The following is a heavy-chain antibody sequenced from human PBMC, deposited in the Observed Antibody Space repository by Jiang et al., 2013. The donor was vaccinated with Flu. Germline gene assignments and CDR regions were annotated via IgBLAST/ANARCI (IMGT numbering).Heavy chain of an antibody. J-gene: IGHJ6*03. CDR2: IYYSGST. CDR3: ARHVFGTISYYYYYVDV. V-gene: IGHV4-39*07. D-gene: IGHD3-10*02. Sequence: QPPGKGLEWIGSIYYSGSTYYNPSLKSRVTISVDTSKNQFSLKLSSVTAADTAVYYCARHVFGTISYYYYYVDVWGKGTTVTVSS.